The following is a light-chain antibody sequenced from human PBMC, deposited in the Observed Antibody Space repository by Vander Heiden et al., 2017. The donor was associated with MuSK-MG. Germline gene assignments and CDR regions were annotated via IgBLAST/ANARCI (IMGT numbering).Light chain of an antibody. Sequence: SHVLTQPPSVSVAPGQTARITCGGNNIGSKSVHWYQQKPGQAPVLVVYDDSDRPSGIPERFSGSTSGNTATLTISRVEAGDEADYYCQVWDTGDHPNWVFGGGTKLTVL. V-gene: IGLV3-21*02. CDR3: QVWDTGDHPNWV. CDR1: NIGSKS. J-gene: IGLJ3*02. CDR2: DDS.